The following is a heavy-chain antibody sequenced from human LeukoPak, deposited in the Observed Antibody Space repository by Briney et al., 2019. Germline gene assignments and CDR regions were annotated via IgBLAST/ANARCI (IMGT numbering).Heavy chain of an antibody. Sequence: SQTLSLTCTVSGGSLDSGGYYWTWIRQHPGRGLEWIGYSYYSGTTYYNPSLKSRITISVDTSKNQFSLRLSSVTAADTAVYFCARDGSGYSRFDYWGQGTPVTVSS. D-gene: IGHD3-22*01. V-gene: IGHV4-31*03. CDR3: ARDGSGYSRFDY. CDR2: SYYSGTT. J-gene: IGHJ4*02. CDR1: GGSLDSGGYY.